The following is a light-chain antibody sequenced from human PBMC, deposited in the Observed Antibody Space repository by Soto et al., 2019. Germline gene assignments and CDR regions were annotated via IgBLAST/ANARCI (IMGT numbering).Light chain of an antibody. CDR1: QSISYW. Sequence: DIQMTQSPSTLSASVGDRVTITCRASQSISYWLAWYQQKPGKAPKLLIYDASSLESGVPSRFSGSRSGTEFTLTISSLQPEDSATYHCQQYYTYSTFGQGTKVVIK. J-gene: IGKJ1*01. V-gene: IGKV1-5*01. CDR2: DAS. CDR3: QQYYTYST.